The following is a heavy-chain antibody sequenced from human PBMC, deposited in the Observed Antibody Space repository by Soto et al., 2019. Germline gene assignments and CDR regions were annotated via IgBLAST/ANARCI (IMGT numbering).Heavy chain of an antibody. D-gene: IGHD6-13*01. V-gene: IGHV4-59*12. CDR1: GGSISNYY. CDR3: AREKPYSSSWYHDY. Sequence: SETLSLTCTVSGGSISNYYWTWIRQPPGKGLEWIGDIYHSGSTNYNPSLKSRVTISVDTSKNQFSLKLSSVTAADTAVYYCAREKPYSSSWYHDYWGQGTLVTVSS. CDR2: IYHSGST. J-gene: IGHJ4*02.